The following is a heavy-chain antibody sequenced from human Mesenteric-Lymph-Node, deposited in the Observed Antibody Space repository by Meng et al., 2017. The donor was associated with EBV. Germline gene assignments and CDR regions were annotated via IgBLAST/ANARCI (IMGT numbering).Heavy chain of an antibody. J-gene: IGHJ4*02. D-gene: IGHD1-26*01. CDR3: AKRSGATETVDN. V-gene: IGHV3-30*18. CDR1: GFTFSVYG. CDR2: ILSDGRDK. Sequence: LVESGGGLVQPGGSLRLSCEVSGFTFSVYGMHWVRQAPGKGLEWVGVILSDGRDKYSTDSVKGRFTISRDNSKNMLFLQMNNLTPEDTAVYYCAKRSGATETVDNWGQGTLVTVSS.